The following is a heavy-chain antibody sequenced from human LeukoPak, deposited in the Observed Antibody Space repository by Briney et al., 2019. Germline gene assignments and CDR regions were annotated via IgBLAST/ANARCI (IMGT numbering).Heavy chain of an antibody. D-gene: IGHD4-17*01. CDR1: GGTFSSYA. Sequence: SVKVSCKASGGTFSSYAISWVRQAPGQGLEWMGRIIPILGIANYAQKFQGRVTITADKSTSTAYMELSSLRSEDTAVYYCARDPYYGDYEVNWFDPWGQGTLVTVSS. CDR3: ARDPYYGDYEVNWFDP. J-gene: IGHJ5*02. CDR2: IIPILGIA. V-gene: IGHV1-69*04.